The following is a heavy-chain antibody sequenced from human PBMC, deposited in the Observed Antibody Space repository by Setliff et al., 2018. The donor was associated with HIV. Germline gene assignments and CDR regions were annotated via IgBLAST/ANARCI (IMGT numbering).Heavy chain of an antibody. V-gene: IGHV4-39*01. Sequence: PSETLSLTCTVSGGSITTSTFYWGWIRQPPGKGLEWIGSIYYSRSTYYNPSLKSRLTITQHTSKNHFSLSLSSVTAADTAVYPCARQFWMLTTFYLDSLGPGTLVTVSS. D-gene: IGHD3-3*01. CDR3: ARQFWMLTTFYLDS. CDR1: GGSITTSTFY. CDR2: IYYSRST. J-gene: IGHJ4*02.